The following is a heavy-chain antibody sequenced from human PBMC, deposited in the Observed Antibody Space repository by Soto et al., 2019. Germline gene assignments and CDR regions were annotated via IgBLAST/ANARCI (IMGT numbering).Heavy chain of an antibody. CDR2: ISAYNGNT. D-gene: IGHD2-2*01. Sequence: QVQLVQSGAEVKKPGASVKVSCKASGYTFTSYGISWVRQAPGQEHERMGWISAYNGNTNYAQKLQGRVTMTTDTATSAGYMVLRSLRSDVTAVDYCARGCSSSSCYYYSMDVWGQGTTVTVAS. CDR1: GYTFTSYG. J-gene: IGHJ6*02. V-gene: IGHV1-18*01. CDR3: ARGCSSSSCYYYSMDV.